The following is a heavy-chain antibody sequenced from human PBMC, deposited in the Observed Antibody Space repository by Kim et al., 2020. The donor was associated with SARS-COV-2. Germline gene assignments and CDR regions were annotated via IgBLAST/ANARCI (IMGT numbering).Heavy chain of an antibody. CDR3: ARGYDILTRLSEPQWAFDI. D-gene: IGHD3-9*01. CDR1: GFTFSSYS. Sequence: GGSLRLSCAASGFTFSSYSMNWVRQAPGKGLEWVSSISSSSSYIYYADSVKGRFTISRDNAKNSLYLQMNSLIAEDTAVYYCARGYDILTRLSEPQWAFDIWGQGTMVTVSS. J-gene: IGHJ3*02. CDR2: ISSSSSYI. V-gene: IGHV3-21*01.